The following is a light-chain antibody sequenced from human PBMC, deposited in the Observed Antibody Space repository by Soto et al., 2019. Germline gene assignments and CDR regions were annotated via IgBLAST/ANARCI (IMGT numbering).Light chain of an antibody. CDR2: TAS. CDR1: QSISNW. CDR3: QQHHSYHRT. J-gene: IGKJ1*01. V-gene: IGKV1-5*03. Sequence: DIQMTQSPSTLSASVGARVTITCRASQSISNWLAWYQQKPGKAPKLLSYTASSLESGVPSRFSGSRSGTEFTPNISILQPDDFANYSCQQHHSYHRTFDNGTKVEIK.